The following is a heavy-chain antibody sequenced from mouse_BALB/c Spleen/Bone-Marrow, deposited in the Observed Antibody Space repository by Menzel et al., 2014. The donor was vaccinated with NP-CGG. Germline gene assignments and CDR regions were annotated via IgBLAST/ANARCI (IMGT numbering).Heavy chain of an antibody. Sequence: VQLQQSGAELVKPGASVKLSCKTSGYTFTNYWIQWVKQRPGQGLGWIGEIFPGIGTTYYNEKFKGKATLTIDTSSSTAYMQLSSLTSEDSAVYFCARGGNYGYWGQGTTRTVSS. CDR2: IFPGIGTT. J-gene: IGHJ2*01. CDR1: GYTFTNYW. V-gene: IGHV1S132*01. CDR3: ARGGNYGY. D-gene: IGHD2-1*01.